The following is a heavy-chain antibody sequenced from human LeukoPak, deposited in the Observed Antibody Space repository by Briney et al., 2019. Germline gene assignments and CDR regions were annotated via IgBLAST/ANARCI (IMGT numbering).Heavy chain of an antibody. CDR2: INHSGST. D-gene: IGHD2-2*01. J-gene: IGHJ6*02. V-gene: IGHV4-34*01. CDR1: GGSFSGYY. CDR3: ARGMRYQLFNYGMDV. Sequence: SETLSLTCAVYGGSFSGYYWSWIRQPPGKGLQWIGEINHSGSTNYNPSLKSRVTISVDTSKNQFSLKLSSVTAADTAVYYCARGMRYQLFNYGMDVWGQGTTVTVSS.